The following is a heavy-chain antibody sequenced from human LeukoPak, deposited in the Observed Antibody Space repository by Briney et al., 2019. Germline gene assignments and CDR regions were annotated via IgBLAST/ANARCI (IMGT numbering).Heavy chain of an antibody. CDR1: GYTFTNYG. Sequence: ASVKVSCKASGYTFTNYGISWVRQAPGQGLEWMGWISAYSGNTNYAQKLQGRVTMTTDTSTSTAYMELRSLRSDDTAVYYCARGRALNLRDDAFDIWGQGTMVTVSS. CDR2: ISAYSGNT. J-gene: IGHJ3*02. D-gene: IGHD3-10*01. V-gene: IGHV1-18*01. CDR3: ARGRALNLRDDAFDI.